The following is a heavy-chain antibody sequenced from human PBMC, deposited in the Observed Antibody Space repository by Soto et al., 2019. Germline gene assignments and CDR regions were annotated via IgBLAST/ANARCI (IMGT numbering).Heavy chain of an antibody. CDR3: AKGGAYYYDSSDPGGIDY. CDR1: GFTFDDYT. J-gene: IGHJ4*02. D-gene: IGHD3-22*01. V-gene: IGHV3-43*01. Sequence: GGSLRLSCAASGFTFDDYTMHWVRQAPGKGLEWVSLISWDGGSTYYADSVKGRFTISRDNSKNSLYLQMNSLRTEDTALYYCAKGGAYYYDSSDPGGIDYWGQGTLVTVS. CDR2: ISWDGGST.